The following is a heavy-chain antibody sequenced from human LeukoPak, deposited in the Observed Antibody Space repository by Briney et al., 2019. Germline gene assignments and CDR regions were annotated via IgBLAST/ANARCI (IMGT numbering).Heavy chain of an antibody. V-gene: IGHV3-30-3*01. D-gene: IGHD3-3*01. CDR3: ARDLPHGGLDY. J-gene: IGHJ4*02. CDR2: ISYDGSNK. CDR1: GFTFSSYA. Sequence: GRSLRLSCAASGFTFSSYAMHWVRQAPGKGLEWVAVISYDGSNKYYADSVKGRFTISRDNPKNTLYLQMNSLRAEDTAVYYCARDLPHGGLDYWGQGTLVTVSS.